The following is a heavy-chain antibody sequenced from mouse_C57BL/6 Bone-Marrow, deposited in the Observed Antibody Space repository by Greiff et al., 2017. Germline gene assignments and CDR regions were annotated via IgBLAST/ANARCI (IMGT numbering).Heavy chain of an antibody. J-gene: IGHJ4*01. CDR1: GFTFSDYY. Sequence: EVKLVESEGGLVQPGSSMKLSCTASGFTFSDYYMAWVRQVPEKGLEWVANINYDGSSTYYLDSLKSRFIFSRDNAKNILYLQMSSLKSEDTATYYCARGSNYGYAMDYWGQGTSVTVSS. CDR2: INYDGSST. CDR3: ARGSNYGYAMDY. V-gene: IGHV5-16*01. D-gene: IGHD2-5*01.